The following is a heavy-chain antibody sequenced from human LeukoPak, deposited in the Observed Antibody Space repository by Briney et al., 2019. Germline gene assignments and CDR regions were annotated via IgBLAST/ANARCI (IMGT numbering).Heavy chain of an antibody. D-gene: IGHD4-17*01. J-gene: IGHJ6*02. CDR1: GFIFSSYW. V-gene: IGHV3-7*03. CDR3: ARDPRDDYGVLSMDV. CDR2: IKQDGSDK. Sequence: GGSLRLSCAGTGFIFSSYWMSWVRQAPGKGLEWVANIKQDGSDKYYVDSVKGRFTISRDNAKNSLYLQMKSLRAEDTAVYYCARDPRDDYGVLSMDVWGQGTTVTVSS.